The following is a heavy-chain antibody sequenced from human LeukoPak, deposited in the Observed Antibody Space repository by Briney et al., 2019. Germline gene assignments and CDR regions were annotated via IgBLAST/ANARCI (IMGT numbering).Heavy chain of an antibody. CDR2: ISWNSGSI. J-gene: IGHJ3*02. D-gene: IGHD1-26*01. CDR1: GFTFDDYA. Sequence: PGRSLRLSCAASGFTFDDYAMHWVRQAPGKGLEWVSGISWNSGSIGYADSVKGRFTISRDNAENSLYLQMNSLRAEDTALYYCAKAQSWELLPGDAFDIWGQGTMVTVPS. CDR3: AKAQSWELLPGDAFDI. V-gene: IGHV3-9*01.